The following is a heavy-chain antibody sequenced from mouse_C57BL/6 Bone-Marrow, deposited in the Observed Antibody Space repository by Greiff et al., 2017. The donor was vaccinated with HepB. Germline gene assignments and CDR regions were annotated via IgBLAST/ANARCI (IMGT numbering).Heavy chain of an antibody. CDR2: FYPGSGSI. J-gene: IGHJ3*01. CDR1: GYTFTEYT. D-gene: IGHD2-14*01. CDR3: ARHEGRYRKAWFAY. V-gene: IGHV1-62-2*01. Sequence: VQRVESGAELVKPGASVKLSCKASGYTFTEYTIHWVKQRSGQGLEWIGWFYPGSGSIKYNEKFKDKATLTADRSSITVYMELSRLTSEDSAVYFCARHEGRYRKAWFAYWGQGSMVTVSA.